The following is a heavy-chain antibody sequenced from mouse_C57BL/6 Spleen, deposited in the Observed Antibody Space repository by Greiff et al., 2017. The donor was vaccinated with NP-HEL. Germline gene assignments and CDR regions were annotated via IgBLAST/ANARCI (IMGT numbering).Heavy chain of an antibody. Sequence: QVQLQQPGAELVKPGASVKLSCKASGYTFTSYWMQWVKQRPGQGLEWIGEIDPSDSYTNYNQKFKGKATLTVDTSSSTAYMQLSSLTAEDSAVYYCARRGYDRGFDYWGQGTTLTVSS. CDR3: ARRGYDRGFDY. V-gene: IGHV1-50*01. CDR1: GYTFTSYW. D-gene: IGHD2-2*01. J-gene: IGHJ2*01. CDR2: IDPSDSYT.